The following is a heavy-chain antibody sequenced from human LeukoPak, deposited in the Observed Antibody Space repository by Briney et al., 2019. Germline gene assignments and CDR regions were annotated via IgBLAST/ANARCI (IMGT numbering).Heavy chain of an antibody. D-gene: IGHD2-21*02. CDR2: IPAGGKDP. Sequence: GGSLRLSCAVSGFIFSTSPMAWVRQAPGKGLEWVSSIPAGGKDPFCADSVKGRCTISRDNSKNILFLQLNSLRVEDTAIYLCAKGGHDFNPFYNWGQGTMVTVSS. J-gene: IGHJ4*02. CDR3: AKGGHDFNPFYN. V-gene: IGHV3-23*01. CDR1: GFIFSTSP.